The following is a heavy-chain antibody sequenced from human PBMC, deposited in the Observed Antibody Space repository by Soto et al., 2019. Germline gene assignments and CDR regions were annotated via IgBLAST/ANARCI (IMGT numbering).Heavy chain of an antibody. CDR1: GFTFSSYG. Sequence: GGALRLSCAASGFTFSSYGMHWVRQAPGKGLEWVAVISYDGSNKYYADCVKGRFTISRDNSKNTLYLQMNSLRAEDTAVYYCAKEGGDYASPPYGMDVWGQGTTVTVSS. CDR3: AKEGGDYASPPYGMDV. J-gene: IGHJ6*02. D-gene: IGHD4-17*01. V-gene: IGHV3-30*18. CDR2: ISYDGSNK.